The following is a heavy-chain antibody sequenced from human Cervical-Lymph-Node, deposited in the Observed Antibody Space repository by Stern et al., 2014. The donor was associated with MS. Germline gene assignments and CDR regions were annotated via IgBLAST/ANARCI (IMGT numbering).Heavy chain of an antibody. CDR2: ISSSSGSI. CDR3: ARGIAAAGTRPFDY. Sequence: EVQLVESGGGLVKPGGSLRLPCAASGFTFSSNSMTWVRQAPGKGLEWVSSISSSSGSIYYADSVKGRFTISRDNAKNSLYLQMNSLRAEDTAVYYCARGIAAAGTRPFDYWGQGTLVTVSS. J-gene: IGHJ4*02. CDR1: GFTFSSNS. D-gene: IGHD6-13*01. V-gene: IGHV3-21*01.